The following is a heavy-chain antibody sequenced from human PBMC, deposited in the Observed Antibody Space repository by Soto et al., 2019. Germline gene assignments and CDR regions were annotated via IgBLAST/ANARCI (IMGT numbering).Heavy chain of an antibody. CDR1: GYTFTSYG. CDR3: ARDLTVTTIDYYGMDV. J-gene: IGHJ6*02. D-gene: IGHD4-17*01. CDR2: ISAYNGNT. V-gene: IGHV1-18*01. Sequence: QVQLVQSGAEVKKPGASVKVSCKASGYTFTSYGISWVRQAPGQGLEWMGWISAYNGNTNYAQKLQGRVTMTTDTSTSTDYMELRSLRSDDTAVYYCARDLTVTTIDYYGMDVWGQGTTVTVSS.